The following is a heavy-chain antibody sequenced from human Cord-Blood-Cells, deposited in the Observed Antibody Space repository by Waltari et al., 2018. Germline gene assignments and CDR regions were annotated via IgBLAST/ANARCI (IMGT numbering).Heavy chain of an antibody. CDR2: ISYDGSNK. Sequence: INAEYMGRQAPGKGLEWVAVISYDGSNKYYADSVKGRFTISRDNSKNTLYLQMNSLRAEDTAVYYCARDGYSSYYYFDYRGQGTLVTVSS. J-gene: IGHJ4*02. V-gene: IGHV3-30-3*01. CDR1: INA. D-gene: IGHD5-12*01. CDR3: ARDGYSSYYYFDY.